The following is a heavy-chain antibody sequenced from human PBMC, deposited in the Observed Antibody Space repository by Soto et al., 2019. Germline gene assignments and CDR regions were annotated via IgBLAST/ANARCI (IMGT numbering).Heavy chain of an antibody. CDR3: ARGGTVWFGELLYYGMDV. CDR2: IWYDGSNK. V-gene: IGHV3-33*01. J-gene: IGHJ6*02. CDR1: GFTFSSYG. D-gene: IGHD3-10*01. Sequence: PGGSLRLSCAASGFTFSSYGMHWVRQAPGKGLEWVAVIWYDGSNKYYADSVKGRFTISRDNSKNTLYLQMNSLRAEDTAVYYCARGGTVWFGELLYYGMDVWGQGTTVTAP.